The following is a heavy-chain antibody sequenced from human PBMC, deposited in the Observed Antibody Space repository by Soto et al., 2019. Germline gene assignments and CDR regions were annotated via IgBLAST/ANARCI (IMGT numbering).Heavy chain of an antibody. V-gene: IGHV1-69*06. Sequence: QVQLVQSGAEVKKPGSSVKVSCKASGGTFSSYAISWVRQAPGQGLEWMGGIIPIFGTANYAQKFQGRVTITADKSTSTAYMELSSLRSEDTAVYYCARETGCSGGSCYSGGGFDYWGQGTLVTVSS. J-gene: IGHJ4*02. D-gene: IGHD2-15*01. CDR3: ARETGCSGGSCYSGGGFDY. CDR2: IIPIFGTA. CDR1: GGTFSSYA.